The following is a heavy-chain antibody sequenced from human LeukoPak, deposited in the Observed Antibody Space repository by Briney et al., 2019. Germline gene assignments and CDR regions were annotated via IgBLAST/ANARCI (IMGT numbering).Heavy chain of an antibody. J-gene: IGHJ4*02. V-gene: IGHV3-23*01. CDR2: ISGSGGST. Sequence: GGSLRLSCAASGFAFSSYAMSWVRQAPGKGLEWVSAISGSGGSTYYADSVKGRFTISRDNSKNTLYLQMNSLRADDTAVYYCAKPPLYYDFWSGFDYWGQGTLVTVSS. CDR1: GFAFSSYA. D-gene: IGHD3-3*01. CDR3: AKPPLYYDFWSGFDY.